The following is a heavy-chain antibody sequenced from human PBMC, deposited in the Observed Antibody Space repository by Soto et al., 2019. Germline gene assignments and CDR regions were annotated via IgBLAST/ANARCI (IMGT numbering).Heavy chain of an antibody. CDR3: AKSPAERRSYYYYGMDV. Sequence: PSETLSLTCTVSGGSISSYYWSWIRQPPGKGLEWIGYIYYSGSTNYNPSLKSRVTISVDTSKNQFSLKLSSVTAADTAVYYCAKSPAERRSYYYYGMDVWGQGTTVTVSS. J-gene: IGHJ6*02. D-gene: IGHD1-1*01. CDR2: IYYSGST. V-gene: IGHV4-59*01. CDR1: GGSISSYY.